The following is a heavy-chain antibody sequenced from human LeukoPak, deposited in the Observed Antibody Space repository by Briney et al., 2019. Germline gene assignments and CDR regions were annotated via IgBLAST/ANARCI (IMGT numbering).Heavy chain of an antibody. J-gene: IGHJ4*02. CDR2: IKGDGIST. V-gene: IGHV3-74*01. D-gene: IGHD3-3*01. CDR1: GFDFSSNW. CDR3: AKDHYWSIDY. Sequence: GKSLRLSCAASGFDFSSNWMHWVRHAPGQGLVWVSRIKGDGISTNYADSVKGRFTISRDIAKNTLYLQMNSLRAEDTGVYYCAKDHYWSIDYWGRGTLVTVSS.